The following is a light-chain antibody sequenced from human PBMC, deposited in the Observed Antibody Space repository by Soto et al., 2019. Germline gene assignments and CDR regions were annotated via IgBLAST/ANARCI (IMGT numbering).Light chain of an antibody. CDR1: TGAVTSGHY. V-gene: IGLV7-46*01. J-gene: IGLJ3*02. CDR3: LLCYSGNWV. Sequence: QTVVTQEPSLTVSPGGTVSLTCASSTGAVTSGHYAYWFQQRPGQAPITLIYDTSNKHSWTPARFFGSLLGGKAALTLSGAQHEDEADYYCLLCYSGNWVFGGGTKVTVL. CDR2: DTS.